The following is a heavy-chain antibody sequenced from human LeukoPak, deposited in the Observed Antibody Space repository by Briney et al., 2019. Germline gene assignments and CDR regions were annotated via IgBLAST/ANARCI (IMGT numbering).Heavy chain of an antibody. J-gene: IGHJ4*02. D-gene: IGHD6-6*01. CDR1: GFTVSSNY. CDR3: ARLEGSSSSEVDY. CDR2: IYSGGST. V-gene: IGHV3-53*01. Sequence: PGGSPRLSCAASGFTVSSNYMSWVRQAPGKGLEWVSVIYSGGSTYYADSVKGRFTISRDNSKNTLYLQMNSLRAEDTAVYYCARLEGSSSSEVDYWGQGTLVTVSS.